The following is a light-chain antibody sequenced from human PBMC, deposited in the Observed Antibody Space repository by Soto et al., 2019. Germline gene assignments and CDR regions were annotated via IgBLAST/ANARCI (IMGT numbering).Light chain of an antibody. Sequence: DLQMTQSPSSLSASVGDRVTITCRASQSINSYLNWYQQKPGKAPKFLIYAASSLQSGVPSRFSGSGSGTDFTFTISSLQPEDIATYYCQQYDNVLDLFTFGPGTKVHIK. CDR3: QQYDNVLDLFT. V-gene: IGKV1-33*01. CDR2: AAS. CDR1: QSINSY. J-gene: IGKJ3*01.